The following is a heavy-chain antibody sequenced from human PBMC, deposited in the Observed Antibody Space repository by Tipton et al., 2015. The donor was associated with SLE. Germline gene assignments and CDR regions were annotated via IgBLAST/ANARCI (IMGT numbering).Heavy chain of an antibody. Sequence: TLSLTCTVSDDSISSYYWNWIRQPPGKGLEWIGYIDYSGSTNYNPSLKSRVTILIDTSKNQFSLRLSSVTAADTAVYYCARHRGYSIGAEFDYWGQGTLVTVSS. D-gene: IGHD5-18*01. V-gene: IGHV4-59*01. CDR2: IDYSGST. CDR1: DDSISSYY. J-gene: IGHJ4*02. CDR3: ARHRGYSIGAEFDY.